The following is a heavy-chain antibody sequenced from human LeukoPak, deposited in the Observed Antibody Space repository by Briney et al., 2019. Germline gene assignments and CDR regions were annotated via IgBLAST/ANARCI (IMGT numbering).Heavy chain of an antibody. D-gene: IGHD3-9*01. CDR2: INHSGST. CDR1: GGSFSGYY. CDR3: ARVMVLRYFDGALAY. Sequence: SETLSLTCAVYGGSFSGYYWSWIRQPPGKGLEWIGEINHSGSTNYNPSLKSRVTISVDTSKNQFSLKLSSVTAADTAVYYCARVMVLRYFDGALAYWGQGTLVTVSS. V-gene: IGHV4-34*01. J-gene: IGHJ4*02.